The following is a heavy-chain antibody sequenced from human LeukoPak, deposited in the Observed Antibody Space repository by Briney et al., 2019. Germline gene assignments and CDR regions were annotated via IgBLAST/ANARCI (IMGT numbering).Heavy chain of an antibody. V-gene: IGHV3-15*04. CDR1: GFTFSNAW. Sequence: GGCLRLSCAASGFTFSNAWMSWVRQAPGKGLEWVGRIESKTDGGTTDYAAPVKGRFTISRDDSKNTLYLQMNSLKTEDTAVYYCTTVFSWELLRGPPIDYWGQGTLVT. D-gene: IGHD1-26*01. CDR2: IESKTDGGTT. J-gene: IGHJ4*02. CDR3: TTVFSWELLRGPPIDY.